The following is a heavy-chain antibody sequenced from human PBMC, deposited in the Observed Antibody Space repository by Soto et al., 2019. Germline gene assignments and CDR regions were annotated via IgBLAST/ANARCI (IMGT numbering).Heavy chain of an antibody. CDR3: AVRSASLYWCYYSYGMDV. V-gene: IGHV1-69*01. J-gene: IGHJ6*02. Sequence: QVQLVQSGAEVKKPGSSVKVSCKAYGGTFSSYAISWVRQAPGQGLEWMGGITPIFGTANYPQKFQGSVTITADETTSAADMEVSSVRSEDSAVSYCAVRSASLYWCYYSYGMDVLGQGTTV. CDR2: ITPIFGTA. D-gene: IGHD2-2*01. CDR1: GGTFSSYA.